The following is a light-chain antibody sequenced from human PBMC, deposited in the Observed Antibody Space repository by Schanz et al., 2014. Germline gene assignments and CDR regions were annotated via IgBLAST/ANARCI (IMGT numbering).Light chain of an antibody. CDR1: SSDVGGYNF. CDR3: SSYTSSSTLI. V-gene: IGLV2-11*01. J-gene: IGLJ2*01. Sequence: QSALTQPRSVSGSPGQSVTISCTGTSSDVGGYNFVSWYQQRPGKAPKLIISEVSQRPSGVPDRFSGSKSGNTASLTISGLQAEDEADYYCSSYTSSSTLIFGGGTKLTVL. CDR2: EVS.